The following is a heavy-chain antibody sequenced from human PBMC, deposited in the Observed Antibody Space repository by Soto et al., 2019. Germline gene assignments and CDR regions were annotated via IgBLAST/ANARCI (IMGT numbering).Heavy chain of an antibody. J-gene: IGHJ6*02. CDR2: INPSGGST. D-gene: IGHD3-3*01. V-gene: IGHV1-46*01. CDR3: ARVRVGYYDFWSCYGVVYGMAV. CDR1: GYTFTSYY. Sequence: ASVKVSCKASGYTFTSYYMHWVRQAPGQGLEWMGIINPSGGSTSYAQKFQGRVTMTRDTSTSTVYMELSSLRSEDTAVYYCARVRVGYYDFWSCYGVVYGMAVWGQGTTVTVSS.